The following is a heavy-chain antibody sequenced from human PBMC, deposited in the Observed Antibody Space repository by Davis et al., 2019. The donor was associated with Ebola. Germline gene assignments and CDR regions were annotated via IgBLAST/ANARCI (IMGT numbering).Heavy chain of an antibody. J-gene: IGHJ6*02. CDR3: ARGVVPVTLDGMDV. CDR2: IYYSGTT. CDR1: GDSMSDYY. Sequence: SETLSLTCTVSGDSMSDYYYNWIRQPPGRGLEWIGNIYYSGTTNLNPSLKSRVTISVDTSKNLFSLKLSSVTAADTAVFYCARGVVPVTLDGMDVWGQGTTVTVSS. D-gene: IGHD2-15*01. V-gene: IGHV4-59*01.